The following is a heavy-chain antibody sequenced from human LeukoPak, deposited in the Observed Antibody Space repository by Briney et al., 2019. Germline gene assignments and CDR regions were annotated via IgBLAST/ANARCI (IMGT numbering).Heavy chain of an antibody. CDR3: ARRFGRTTDY. CDR1: GYTFTNYW. CDR2: IYPGDSDT. Sequence: KRGESLKISCQGSGYTFTNYWVAWVRQMSGKGLEWMGTIYPGDSDTRYSSSFQGQVTISADKSISTAYLQWSSLKASDTAMYYCARRFGRTTDYWGQGTLVTVSS. J-gene: IGHJ4*02. D-gene: IGHD1-1*01. V-gene: IGHV5-51*01.